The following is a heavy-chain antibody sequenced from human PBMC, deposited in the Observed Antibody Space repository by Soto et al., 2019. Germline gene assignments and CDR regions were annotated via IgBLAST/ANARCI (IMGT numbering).Heavy chain of an antibody. Sequence: SVKVSCKASGGTFSSYTISWVRQAPGQGLEWMGRIIPILGIANYAQKFQGRVTITADKSTSTAYMELSSLRSEDTAVYYCARGSRGLLWFGESSNWFDPWGQGTLVTVS. D-gene: IGHD3-10*01. CDR3: ARGSRGLLWFGESSNWFDP. V-gene: IGHV1-69*02. J-gene: IGHJ5*02. CDR1: GGTFSSYT. CDR2: IIPILGIA.